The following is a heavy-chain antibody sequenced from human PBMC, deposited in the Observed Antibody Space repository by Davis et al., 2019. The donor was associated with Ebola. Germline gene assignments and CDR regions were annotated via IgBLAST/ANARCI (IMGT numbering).Heavy chain of an antibody. J-gene: IGHJ6*04. CDR2: ISSSSSTI. CDR1: GFTFSSYA. D-gene: IGHD7-27*01. CDR3: ARDEGVAGEDGMDV. V-gene: IGHV3-48*04. Sequence: GESLKISCAASGFTFSSYAMNWVRQAPGKGLEWVSYISSSSSTIYYADSVKGRFTISRDNAKNSLYLQMNSLRAEDTAVYYCARDEGVAGEDGMDVWGKGTTVTVSS.